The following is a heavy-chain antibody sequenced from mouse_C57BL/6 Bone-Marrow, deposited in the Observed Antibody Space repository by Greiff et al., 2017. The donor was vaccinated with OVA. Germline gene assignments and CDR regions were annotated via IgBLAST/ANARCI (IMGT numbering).Heavy chain of an antibody. V-gene: IGHV5-6*01. D-gene: IGHD2-3*01. Sequence: EVHLVESGGDLVKPGGSLKLSCAASGFTFSSYGMSWVRQTPDKRLEWVATISSGGSYTYYPDSVKGRFTISRDNAKNTLYLQMSSLKSEDTAMYYCARHGVTRYYYAMDYWGQGTSVTVSS. CDR3: ARHGVTRYYYAMDY. CDR1: GFTFSSYG. J-gene: IGHJ4*01. CDR2: ISSGGSYT.